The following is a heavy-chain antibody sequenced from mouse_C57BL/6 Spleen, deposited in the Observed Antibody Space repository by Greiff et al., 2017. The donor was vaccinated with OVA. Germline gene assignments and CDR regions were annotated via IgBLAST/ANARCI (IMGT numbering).Heavy chain of an antibody. D-gene: IGHD2-4*01. CDR2: IYPGSGST. J-gene: IGHJ2*01. V-gene: IGHV1-55*01. CDR1: GYTFTSYC. Sequence: QVQLQQPGAELVKPGASVKMSCKASGYTFTSYCITWVKQRPGQGLEWIGVIYPGSGSTTYNEKFKGKATLTVDTSYSTAYMELSSLTSEDSAVYYCARCVCEYDDGFDYWGQGTTVTVSS. CDR3: ARCVCEYDDGFDY.